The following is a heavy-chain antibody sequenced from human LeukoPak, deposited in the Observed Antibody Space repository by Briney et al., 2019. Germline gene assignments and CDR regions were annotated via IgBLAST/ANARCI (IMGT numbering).Heavy chain of an antibody. CDR2: INHSGST. CDR1: GGSFSGYY. V-gene: IGHV4-34*01. J-gene: IGHJ4*02. D-gene: IGHD6-6*01. CDR3: ARSYGYSSSSGSYFDY. Sequence: SETLSLTCAVYGGSFSGYYWSWIRQPPGKGLEWIGEINHSGSTNYNPSLNSRVTISVDTSKHQFPLTLGSVTAAETAGYYCARSYGYSSSSGSYFDYWGQGTLVTVSS.